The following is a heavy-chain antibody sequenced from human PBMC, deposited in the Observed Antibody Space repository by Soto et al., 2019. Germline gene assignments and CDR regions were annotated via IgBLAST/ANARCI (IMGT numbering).Heavy chain of an antibody. V-gene: IGHV4-59*01. CDR1: GGSISSYY. Sequence: SETLSLTCTVSGGSISSYYWSWIRQPPGKGLEWIGYIYYSGSTNYNPSLKSRVTISVDTSKNQFSLKLSSVTAADTAVYYCARDGGTGTTGSYYYYLYGMDVWGQGTTVTVSS. CDR2: IYYSGST. D-gene: IGHD1-7*01. J-gene: IGHJ6*02. CDR3: ARDGGTGTTGSYYYYLYGMDV.